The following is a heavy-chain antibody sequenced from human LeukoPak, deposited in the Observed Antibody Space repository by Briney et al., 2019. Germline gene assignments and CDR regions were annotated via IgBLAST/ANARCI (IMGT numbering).Heavy chain of an antibody. Sequence: GGSLRLSCAASGFTFSSYAMSWVRQAPGKGLEWVSAISGSGGSTYYADSVKGRFTISGDNSKNTLYLQMNSLRAEDTAVYYCAKLDADIVVVPAASDPWGQGTLVTVSS. D-gene: IGHD2-2*01. V-gene: IGHV3-23*01. CDR1: GFTFSSYA. J-gene: IGHJ5*02. CDR2: ISGSGGST. CDR3: AKLDADIVVVPAASDP.